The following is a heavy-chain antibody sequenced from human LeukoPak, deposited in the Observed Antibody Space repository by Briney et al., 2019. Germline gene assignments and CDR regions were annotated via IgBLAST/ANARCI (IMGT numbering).Heavy chain of an antibody. CDR1: GFTFSSYA. CDR2: ISGSGGST. Sequence: PGGSLRLSCAASGFTFSSYAMSSVRQAPGKGLEWVSAISGSGGSTYYADSVKGRFTISRDNAKNTLYLQMNSLRAEDTAVYYCARAVTVPPPYYYMDVWGKGTTVTVSS. J-gene: IGHJ6*03. D-gene: IGHD4-23*01. CDR3: ARAVTVPPPYYYMDV. V-gene: IGHV3-23*01.